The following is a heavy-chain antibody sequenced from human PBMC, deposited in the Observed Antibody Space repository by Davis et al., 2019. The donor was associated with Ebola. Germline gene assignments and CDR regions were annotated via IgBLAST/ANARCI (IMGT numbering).Heavy chain of an antibody. CDR3: ARDSRPERSGAEDSSSYRQFYYYYGMDV. J-gene: IGHJ6*02. Sequence: SVKVSCKASGGTFSSYAISWVRQAPGQGLEWMGRIIPILGIANYAQKFQGRVTITADKSTSTAYMELSSLRSEDTAVYYCARDSRPERSGAEDSSSYRQFYYYYGMDVWGQGTTVTVSS. D-gene: IGHD6-6*01. CDR1: GGTFSSYA. CDR2: IIPILGIA. V-gene: IGHV1-69*04.